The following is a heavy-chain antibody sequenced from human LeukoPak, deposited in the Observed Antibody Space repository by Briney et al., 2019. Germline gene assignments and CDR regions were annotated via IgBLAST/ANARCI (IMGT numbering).Heavy chain of an antibody. Sequence: SETLSLTCTVSGGSISSYYWSWIRQPAGKGLEWIGRIYTSGSTNYNPSLKSRVTISVDTSKNQFSLKLSSVTAADTAVYYCARGEGQWLDPSWFDPWGQGTLVTVSS. J-gene: IGHJ5*02. V-gene: IGHV4-4*07. CDR1: GGSISSYY. CDR2: IYTSGST. CDR3: ARGEGQWLDPSWFDP. D-gene: IGHD6-19*01.